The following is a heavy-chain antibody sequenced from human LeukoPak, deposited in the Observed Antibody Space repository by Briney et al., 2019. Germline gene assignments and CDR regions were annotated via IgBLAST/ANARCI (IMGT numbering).Heavy chain of an antibody. CDR2: ISSSTSYI. CDR3: AREGADGYNVGFDY. J-gene: IGHJ4*02. D-gene: IGHD5-24*01. V-gene: IGHV3-21*01. CDR1: GFTFSSYS. Sequence: GGSLRLSCAASGFTFSSYSMNWVRQAPGKGLEWVSFISSSTSYISYADSVKGRFTISRDNAKSSLWLQMNSLRAEDTAVYYCAREGADGYNVGFDYWGQGTLVTVSS.